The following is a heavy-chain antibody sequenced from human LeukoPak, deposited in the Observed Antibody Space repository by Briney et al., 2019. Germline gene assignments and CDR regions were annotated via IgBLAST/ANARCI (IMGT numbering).Heavy chain of an antibody. CDR3: ARDSSHYYDSSGYYV. J-gene: IGHJ4*02. Sequence: ASVKVSCKASGYTFTSYGISWVRQAPGQGLEWMGWISAYNGNTNYAQKLQGRVTMTTDTSTSTAYMELRSLRSDDTAVYYCARDSSHYYDSSGYYVWGQGTLVTVSS. D-gene: IGHD3-22*01. CDR2: ISAYNGNT. CDR1: GYTFTSYG. V-gene: IGHV1-18*01.